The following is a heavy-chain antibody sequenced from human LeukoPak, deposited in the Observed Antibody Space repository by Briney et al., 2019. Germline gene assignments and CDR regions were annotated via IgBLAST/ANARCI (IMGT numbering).Heavy chain of an antibody. D-gene: IGHD3-9*01. CDR2: IYSGGST. CDR3: AKVGILTGSPAFDI. V-gene: IGHV3-53*01. CDR1: GFIVSHNY. Sequence: GGSLRLSCAASGFIVSHNYMSWVRQAPGKGLESVSLIYSGGSTYYADSVKGRFTISRDNSKNTLYLQMNSLRAEDTAVYYCAKVGILTGSPAFDIWGQGTMVTVSS. J-gene: IGHJ3*02.